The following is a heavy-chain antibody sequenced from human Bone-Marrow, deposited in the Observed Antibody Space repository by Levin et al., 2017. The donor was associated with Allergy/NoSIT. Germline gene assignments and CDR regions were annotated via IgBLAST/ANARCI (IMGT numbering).Heavy chain of an antibody. V-gene: IGHV4-30-2*01. CDR1: NGSVISGDYS. CDR2: IFGRGTT. Sequence: SETLSLTCAVSNGSVISGDYSWSWIRQPPGKGLEWIGYIFGRGTTFYNPSLRSRVTMSVDRSRNQFSLNLRSVTAADTAVYYGVRGIQIIATTPCDTWGQGTQVTVSS. J-gene: IGHJ5*02. D-gene: IGHD1-26*01. CDR3: VRGIQIIATTPCDT.